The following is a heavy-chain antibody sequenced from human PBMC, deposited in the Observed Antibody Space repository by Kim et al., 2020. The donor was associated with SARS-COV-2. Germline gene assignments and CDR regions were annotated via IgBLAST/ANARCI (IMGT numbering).Heavy chain of an antibody. Sequence: SETLSLTCTVSGGSITNYYWSWIRQPPGKGLEWIAYIYNSGITNYNPSLKSRVTISTDTSKSQFSLVLTSVTAADTAVYYCAGTGTLAGHLDYWGQGTLVTVSS. CDR3: AGTGTLAGHLDY. V-gene: IGHV4-59*01. J-gene: IGHJ4*02. CDR1: GGSITNYY. CDR2: IYNSGIT. D-gene: IGHD6-19*01.